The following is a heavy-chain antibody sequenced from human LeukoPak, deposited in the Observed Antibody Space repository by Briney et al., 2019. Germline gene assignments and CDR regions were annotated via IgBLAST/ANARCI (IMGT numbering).Heavy chain of an antibody. Sequence: GGSLRLSCAASGFTFSSYAMSWVRQAPGKGLEWVSAISGSGGSTYYADSVKGRFTISRGNSKNTLYLQMNSLRAEDTAVYYCAKLGSDSSGYWVFNYWGQGTLVTVSS. D-gene: IGHD3-22*01. CDR1: GFTFSSYA. V-gene: IGHV3-23*01. J-gene: IGHJ4*02. CDR2: ISGSGGST. CDR3: AKLGSDSSGYWVFNY.